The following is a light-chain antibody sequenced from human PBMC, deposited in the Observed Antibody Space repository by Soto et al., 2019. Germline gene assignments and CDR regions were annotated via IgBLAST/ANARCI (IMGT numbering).Light chain of an antibody. J-gene: IGKJ2*01. CDR2: DAS. V-gene: IGKV1-5*01. Sequence: DIQMTQSPSTLSASVGDRVTITCRASQSISSWLAWYQQKPGKAPKLLIYDASSLESGVPSRFSGSGSGTEFTHTISSLQPDDFATYYCQQYNSYSPEYTFGQGTKLEIK. CDR1: QSISSW. CDR3: QQYNSYSPEYT.